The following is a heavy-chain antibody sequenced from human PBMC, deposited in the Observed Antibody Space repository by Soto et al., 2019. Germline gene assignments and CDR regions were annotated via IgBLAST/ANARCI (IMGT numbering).Heavy chain of an antibody. CDR1: GGSFSGYY. Sequence: SETLSLTCAVYGGSFSGYYWSWIRQPPGKGLEWIGEINHSGSTNYNPSLKSRVTISVDTSKNQFSLKLSSVTAADTAVYYCASSHGYGSYYFDYRGQRPLVPVSS. D-gene: IGHD3-10*01. J-gene: IGHJ4*02. CDR2: INHSGST. V-gene: IGHV4-34*01. CDR3: ASSHGYGSYYFDY.